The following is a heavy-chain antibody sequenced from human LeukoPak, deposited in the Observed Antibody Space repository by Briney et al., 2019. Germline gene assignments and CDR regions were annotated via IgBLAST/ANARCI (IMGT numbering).Heavy chain of an antibody. CDR2: IRGGGGST. Sequence: GGSLRLSCAASGFSFSSYAMSWVRQAPGKGLEWVSAIRGGGGSTHYADSVKGRFTISRDNSKNTLHLQMNSLRAEDTAVYYCAKDPTIFGVVIILNYFDYWGQGTLVTVSS. CDR1: GFSFSSYA. D-gene: IGHD3-3*01. V-gene: IGHV3-23*01. J-gene: IGHJ4*02. CDR3: AKDPTIFGVVIILNYFDY.